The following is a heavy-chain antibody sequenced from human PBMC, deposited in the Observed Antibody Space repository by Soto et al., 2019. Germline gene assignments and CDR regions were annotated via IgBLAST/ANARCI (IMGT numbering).Heavy chain of an antibody. J-gene: IGHJ5*02. CDR1: GGSISSSSYY. CDR3: ARQADRVYDSSGYYGSRWFDP. Sequence: QLQLQESGPGLVKPSETLSLTCTVSGGSISSSSYYWGWIRQPPGKGLEWIGSIYYSGSTYYNPSLKSRVTISVDTSKNQFSLKLSSVTAADTTVYYCARQADRVYDSSGYYGSRWFDPWGQGTLVTVSS. D-gene: IGHD3-22*01. V-gene: IGHV4-39*01. CDR2: IYYSGST.